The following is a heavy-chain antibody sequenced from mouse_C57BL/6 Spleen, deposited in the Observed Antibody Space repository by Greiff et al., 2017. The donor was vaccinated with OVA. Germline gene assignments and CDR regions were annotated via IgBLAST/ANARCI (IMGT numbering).Heavy chain of an antibody. CDR3: ARDRGTKVYYYLDY. Sequence: EVKLVESGGGLVKPGGSLKLSCAASGFTFSSYAMSWVRQTPEKRLEWVATISDGGSYTYYPDTVKGRFTISRDNAKNNLYLQMSHLKSEDTAMYHGARDRGTKVYYYLDYWGQGTTLTVSS. CDR2: ISDGGSYT. CDR1: GFTFSSYA. J-gene: IGHJ2*01. D-gene: IGHD1-1*01. V-gene: IGHV5-4*01.